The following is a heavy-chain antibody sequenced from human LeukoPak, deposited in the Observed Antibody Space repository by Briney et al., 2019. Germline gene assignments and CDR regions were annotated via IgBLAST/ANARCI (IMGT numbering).Heavy chain of an antibody. CDR2: ISAYNGNT. Sequence: GASVKVSCKASGYTFTSYGISWVRQAPGQGLEWMGWISAYNGNTNYAQKLQGRVTMTTDTSTSTAYMELRSLRSDDTAVYYCARRPMARRPQHAFDIWGQGTMVTVSS. CDR1: GYTFTSYG. V-gene: IGHV1-18*01. J-gene: IGHJ3*02. CDR3: ARRPMARRPQHAFDI. D-gene: IGHD5-24*01.